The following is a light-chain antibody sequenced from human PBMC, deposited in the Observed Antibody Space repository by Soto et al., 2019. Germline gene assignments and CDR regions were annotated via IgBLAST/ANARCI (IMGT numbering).Light chain of an antibody. CDR2: DAS. CDR1: QSINTV. V-gene: IGKV3-11*01. Sequence: EIVLTQSPATLSLSPGERATLSCRASQSINTVLAWYQQKPNQAPRLLIYDASNRAPGIPARFRGSGSGTDFSLTISTLEPEDFAVYYCQQRNSWPLTFGGGTKVEIK. J-gene: IGKJ4*01. CDR3: QQRNSWPLT.